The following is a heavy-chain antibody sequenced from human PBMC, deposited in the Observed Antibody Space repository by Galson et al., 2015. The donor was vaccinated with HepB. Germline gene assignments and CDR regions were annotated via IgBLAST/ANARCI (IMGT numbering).Heavy chain of an antibody. CDR3: ARATYYYDSSCYYSHYWYFDL. D-gene: IGHD3-22*01. Sequence: TLSLTCAVSGGSISSGGYSWSWIRQPPGEGLEWIGYIYHSGSTYYNPSLKSRVTISVDRSKNQFSLKLSSVTAADTAVYYCARATYYYDSSCYYSHYWYFDLWGRGTLVTVSS. J-gene: IGHJ2*01. CDR1: GGSISSGGYS. CDR2: IYHSGST. V-gene: IGHV4-30-2*01.